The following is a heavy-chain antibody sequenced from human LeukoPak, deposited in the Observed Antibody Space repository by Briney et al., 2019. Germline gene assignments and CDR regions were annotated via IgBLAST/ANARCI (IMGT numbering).Heavy chain of an antibody. V-gene: IGHV3-30*02. CDR1: GFTFNSYG. CDR3: AKDPRGWLSTPDY. J-gene: IGHJ4*02. CDR2: IRYDGSKS. D-gene: IGHD3-22*01. Sequence: GGSLRLSCAASGFTFNSYGMHWVRQAPGKGLERVAFIRYDGSKSYFADTVKGRFALSRDNSKNTLYLQMNSLRADDTAVYYCAKDPRGWLSTPDYWGQGTLVTVSS.